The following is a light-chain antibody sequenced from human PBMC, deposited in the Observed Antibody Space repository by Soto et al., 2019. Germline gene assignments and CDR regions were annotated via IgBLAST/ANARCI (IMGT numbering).Light chain of an antibody. CDR2: GAS. CDR1: QSVSSSY. CDR3: QQYGRSPPIT. J-gene: IGKJ5*01. V-gene: IGKV3-20*01. Sequence: EIVLTQSPGTLSLSPGERATLSCRASQSVSSSYLAWYQQKPGQAPRLLIYGASSRATGIPDRFSGSGSGTDFTLTISRLEPEDFAVYYCQQYGRSPPITLGQGTRLEIK.